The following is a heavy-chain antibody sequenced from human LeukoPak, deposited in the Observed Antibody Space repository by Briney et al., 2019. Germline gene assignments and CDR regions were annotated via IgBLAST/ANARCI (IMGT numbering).Heavy chain of an antibody. V-gene: IGHV1-18*01. Sequence: ASVKVSYKASGYTFTSYGIRWVPQAPGQGLEWIGWISAYNGNTNYAQKLQGRVTMTTDTSTSTAYMELRSLRSDDTAVYYCARVTTGTLLYWGQGTLVTVSS. D-gene: IGHD1-1*01. CDR1: GYTFTSYG. J-gene: IGHJ4*02. CDR2: ISAYNGNT. CDR3: ARVTTGTLLY.